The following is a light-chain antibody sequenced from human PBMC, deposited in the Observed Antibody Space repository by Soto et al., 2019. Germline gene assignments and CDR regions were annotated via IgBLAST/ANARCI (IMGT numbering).Light chain of an antibody. J-gene: IGLJ1*01. CDR2: EVS. CDR3: SSYRSSSIVV. Sequence: QSVLTQPASLSGSPGQSITISCTGTSSDVGSYKFVSWYQHHPGKAPKLMFYEVSIRPLGGSYRFSGAKSGNTASLTISGLQAEDEAEYYCSSYRSSSIVVFGTGTKVTVL. V-gene: IGLV2-14*01. CDR1: SSDVGSYKF.